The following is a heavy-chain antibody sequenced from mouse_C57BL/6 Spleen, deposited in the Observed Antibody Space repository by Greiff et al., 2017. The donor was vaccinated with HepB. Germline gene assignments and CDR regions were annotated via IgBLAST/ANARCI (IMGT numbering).Heavy chain of an antibody. V-gene: IGHV5-17*01. D-gene: IGHD2-13*01. CDR1: GFTFSDYG. J-gene: IGHJ2*01. CDR3: ARKEYGDYESAYYLDY. Sequence: EVKLVESGGGLVKPGGSLKLSCAASGFTFSDYGMHWVRPAPEKGLEWVAYISSGSSTIYYADTVKGRFTISRDNAKNTPFLQLTSLRSEDTAMYFCARKEYGDYESAYYLDYWGQGTTLTVSS. CDR2: ISSGSSTI.